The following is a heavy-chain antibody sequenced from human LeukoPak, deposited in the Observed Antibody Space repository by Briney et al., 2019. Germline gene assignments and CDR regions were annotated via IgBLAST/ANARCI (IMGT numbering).Heavy chain of an antibody. V-gene: IGHV3-21*01. CDR1: GFTFINAW. J-gene: IGHJ4*02. CDR3: ARDADRGSYYFDY. CDR2: ISSSSRYI. D-gene: IGHD1-26*01. Sequence: PGGSLRLSCAASGFTFINAWMAWVRQAPGKGLEWVSSISSSSRYIYYTDSMKGRFTISRDNAKNSLYLQMNSLRAEDTAVYYCARDADRGSYYFDYWGQGTLVTVSS.